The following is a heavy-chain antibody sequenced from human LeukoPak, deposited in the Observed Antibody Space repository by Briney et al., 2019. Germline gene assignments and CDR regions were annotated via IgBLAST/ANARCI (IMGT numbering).Heavy chain of an antibody. Sequence: SETLSLTCTVSGGSISSYYWSWIRQPPGKGLEWIGYIYYSGSTNYNPSLKSRVTISVDTSKNQFSLKLSSVTAADTAVYYCARVVSSWEYYFDYWGQGTLVTVSS. V-gene: IGHV4-59*01. D-gene: IGHD6-13*01. CDR2: IYYSGST. J-gene: IGHJ4*02. CDR1: GGSISSYY. CDR3: ARVVSSWEYYFDY.